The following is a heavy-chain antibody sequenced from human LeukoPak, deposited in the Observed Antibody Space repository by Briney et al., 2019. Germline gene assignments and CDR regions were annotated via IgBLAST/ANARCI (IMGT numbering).Heavy chain of an antibody. CDR3: ARDSDDILTGYSPNWFDP. CDR2: ISSSSSYI. J-gene: IGHJ5*02. Sequence: GGSLRLSCAASGSTFSSYSMNWVRQAPGKGLEWVSSISSSSSYIYYADSVKGRFTISRDNAKNSLYLQMNSLRAEDTAVYYCARDSDDILTGYSPNWFDPWGQGTLVTVSS. CDR1: GSTFSSYS. D-gene: IGHD3-9*01. V-gene: IGHV3-21*01.